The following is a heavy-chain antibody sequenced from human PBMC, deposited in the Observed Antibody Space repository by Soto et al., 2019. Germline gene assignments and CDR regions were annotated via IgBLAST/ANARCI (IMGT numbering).Heavy chain of an antibody. CDR1: GDSVSSNSAA. V-gene: IGHV6-1*01. CDR2: TYYRSKWYN. Sequence: PSQTLSLTCAISGDSVSSNSAAWNWIRQSPSRGLEWLGRTYYRSKWYNDYAVSVKSRITINPDTSKNQFSLQLNSVTPEDTAVYYCARGHIPIAVAGTIFDWFDPWGQGTLVTVSS. J-gene: IGHJ5*02. CDR3: ARGHIPIAVAGTIFDWFDP. D-gene: IGHD6-19*01.